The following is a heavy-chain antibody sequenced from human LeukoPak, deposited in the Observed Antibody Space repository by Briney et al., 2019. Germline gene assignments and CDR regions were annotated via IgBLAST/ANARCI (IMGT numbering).Heavy chain of an antibody. CDR2: IYYSGST. J-gene: IGHJ3*02. CDR1: GGSISSSSYY. CDR3: ARGYFGDYGVRYAFDI. D-gene: IGHD4-17*01. Sequence: PSETLSLTCTVSGGSISSSSYYWGWIRQPPGKGLEWIGSIYYSGSTYYNPSLKSRVTISVDTSKNQFSLKLSSVTAADTAVYYCARGYFGDYGVRYAFDIWGQGTMVTVSS. V-gene: IGHV4-39*01.